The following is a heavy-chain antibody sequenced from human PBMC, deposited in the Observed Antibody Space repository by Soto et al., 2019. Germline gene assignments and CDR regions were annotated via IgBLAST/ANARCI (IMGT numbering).Heavy chain of an antibody. CDR3: ARQKGINNYYGMDV. Sequence: QVQLVQSGAEVKKPGASVKVSCKASGYTFTSYTFSWVRQAPGQGLEWMGWISANNGNIRYAQKLQGRVTMTTDTSTSTVYVEVWSLRSDDTAVYYCARQKGINNYYGMDVWGPGTTVTVSS. CDR2: ISANNGNI. D-gene: IGHD3-10*01. J-gene: IGHJ6*02. CDR1: GYTFTSYT. V-gene: IGHV1-18*04.